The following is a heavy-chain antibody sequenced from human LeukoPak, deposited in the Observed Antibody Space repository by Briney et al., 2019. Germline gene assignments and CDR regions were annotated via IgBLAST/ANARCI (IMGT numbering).Heavy chain of an antibody. CDR2: IFHSGST. CDR3: ARFNYYDSSGYYAADLTFDY. J-gene: IGHJ4*02. CDR1: GYSLTSGYY. V-gene: IGHV4-38-2*02. D-gene: IGHD3-22*01. Sequence: SETLSLTCTVSGYSLTSGYYWGWIRQPPGKGLEWIASIFHSGSTFYNPSLKSRVTISVDTSKNQFSLKLSSVTAADTAVYYCARFNYYDSSGYYAADLTFDYWGQGTLVTVSS.